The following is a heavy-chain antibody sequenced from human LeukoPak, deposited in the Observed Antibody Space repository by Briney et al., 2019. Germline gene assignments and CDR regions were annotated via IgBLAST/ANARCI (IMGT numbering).Heavy chain of an antibody. CDR1: GFTFSSYA. CDR3: AKDHRYGGYSYGYRGRAFDI. CDR2: ISYDGSNK. Sequence: PGGSLRLSCAASGFTFSSYAMHWVRQAPGKGLEWVAVISYDGSNKYYADSVKGRFTISRDNSKNTLYLQMNSLRAEDTAVYYCAKDHRYGGYSYGYRGRAFDIWGQGTMVTVSS. J-gene: IGHJ3*02. V-gene: IGHV3-30*04. D-gene: IGHD5-18*01.